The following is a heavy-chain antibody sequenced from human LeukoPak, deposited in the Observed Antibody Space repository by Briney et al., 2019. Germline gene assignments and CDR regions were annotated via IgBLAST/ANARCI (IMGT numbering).Heavy chain of an antibody. CDR1: GFTFSSYA. D-gene: IGHD6-6*01. CDR2: ISYDGSNK. J-gene: IGHJ5*02. V-gene: IGHV3-30*01. Sequence: GGSLRLSCAASGFTFSSYAMHWVRQAPGKGLERVAVISYDGSNKYYADSVKGRFTISRDNSKNTLYLQMNSLRAEDTAVYYCARTKYSSSFWFDPWGQGTLVTVSS. CDR3: ARTKYSSSFWFDP.